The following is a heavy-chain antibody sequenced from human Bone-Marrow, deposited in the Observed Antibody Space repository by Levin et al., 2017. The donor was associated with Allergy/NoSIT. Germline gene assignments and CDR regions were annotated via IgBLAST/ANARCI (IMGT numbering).Heavy chain of an antibody. Sequence: PGGSLRLSCAASGFTFSYFGMHWVRQAPGKGLEWVAVVSYDGIDKSYADSVKGRFTISRDNSKNTLYLQMNSLRADDTAIYYCTKDIQYYEFMTGPVRGQGADVWGQGTLVTVSS. V-gene: IGHV3-30*18. CDR2: VSYDGIDK. D-gene: IGHD3-9*01. CDR1: GFTFSYFG. J-gene: IGHJ3*01. CDR3: TKDIQYYEFMTGPVRGQGADV.